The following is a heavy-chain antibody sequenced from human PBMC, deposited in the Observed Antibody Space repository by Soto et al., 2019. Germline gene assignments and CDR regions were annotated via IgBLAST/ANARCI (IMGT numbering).Heavy chain of an antibody. CDR3: ARGADENPGYYSDS. CDR2: IRGSGPAT. CDR1: GFTFSSHA. Sequence: EVQLLESGGGLVQPGGSMRLSCAASGFTFSSHAMSWVRQAPGKGLEWVSAIRGSGPATYYGDSVKGRFSISRDNSKKVLYLQMNSLRAEDTAVYYCARGADENPGYYSDSWGQGTLVTVSS. J-gene: IGHJ4*02. D-gene: IGHD2-15*01. V-gene: IGHV3-23*01.